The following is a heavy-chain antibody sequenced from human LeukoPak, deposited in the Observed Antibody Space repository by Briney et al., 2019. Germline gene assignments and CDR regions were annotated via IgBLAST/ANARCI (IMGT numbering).Heavy chain of an antibody. D-gene: IGHD6-6*01. CDR2: INPNSGGT. J-gene: IGHJ6*02. Sequence: GDSVKVSCKASGYTFTGYYMHWVRQAPGQGLEWMGWINPNSGGTNYAQKFQGRVTMTRDTTISTAYMELSRLRSDDTAVYYCARDSSYYYYGMDVWGQGTTVTVSS. V-gene: IGHV1-2*02. CDR1: GYTFTGYY. CDR3: ARDSSYYYYGMDV.